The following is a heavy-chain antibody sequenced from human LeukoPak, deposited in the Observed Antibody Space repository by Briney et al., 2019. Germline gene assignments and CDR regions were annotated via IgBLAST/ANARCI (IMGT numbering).Heavy chain of an antibody. CDR2: IYSGGST. V-gene: IGHV3-66*01. J-gene: IGHJ6*02. CDR1: GFTFSSNY. Sequence: GGSLRLSCAASGFTFSSNYMSWVRRPPGKGLEWVSLIYSGGSTYYSGCVKGRFSISRDNSKNTLYLQMNSLRAEDTAVYYCASTDKGYYYGMDVWGQGTTVTVS. CDR3: ASTDKGYYYGMDV.